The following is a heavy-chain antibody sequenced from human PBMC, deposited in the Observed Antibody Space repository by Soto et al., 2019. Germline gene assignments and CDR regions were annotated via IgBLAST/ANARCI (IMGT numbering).Heavy chain of an antibody. CDR2: INHSGST. CDR1: GGSFSGYY. Sequence: PSETLSLTCAAYGGSFSGYYWSWIRQPPGKGLEWIGEINHSGSTNYNPSLKSRVTISVDTSKNQFSLKLSSVTAADTAVYYCARGGFWSGYYHFDYWGQGTLVNVS. J-gene: IGHJ4*02. V-gene: IGHV4-34*01. D-gene: IGHD3-3*01. CDR3: ARGGFWSGYYHFDY.